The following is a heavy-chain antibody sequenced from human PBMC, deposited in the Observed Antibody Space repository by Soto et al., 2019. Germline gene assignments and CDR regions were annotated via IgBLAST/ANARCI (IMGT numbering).Heavy chain of an antibody. CDR1: GDSFTRYW. CDR3: ARHGAAAAPYYYGMDV. CDR2: IYPGDSDT. Sequence: GESLKLSCTGSGDSFTRYWIGWVRQMPGKGLEWMGIIYPGDSDTRYSPSFQGQVTISADKSISTAYLQWSSLKASDTAMYYCARHGAAAAPYYYGMDVWGQGTTVTVSS. J-gene: IGHJ6*02. D-gene: IGHD6-13*01. V-gene: IGHV5-51*01.